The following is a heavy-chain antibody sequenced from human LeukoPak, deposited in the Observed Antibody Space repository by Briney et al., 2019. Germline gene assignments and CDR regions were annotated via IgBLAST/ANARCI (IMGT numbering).Heavy chain of an antibody. CDR3: AKGYCSSTSCLKTD. V-gene: IGHV3-30*18. D-gene: IGHD2-2*01. J-gene: IGHJ4*02. CDR1: GFTFSSYA. CDR2: ISYDGINK. Sequence: GGSLRLSCAASGFTFSSYAMHWVRQAPGKGLEWVAVISYDGINKYYADSVKGRFTISRDNSKNTLFLQMNSLRVEDTAVYYCAKGYCSSTSCLKTDWGQGTLVTVSS.